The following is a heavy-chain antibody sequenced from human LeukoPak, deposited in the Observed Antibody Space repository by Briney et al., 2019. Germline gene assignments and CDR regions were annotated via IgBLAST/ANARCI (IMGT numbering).Heavy chain of an antibody. CDR2: IYYSGST. CDR1: GGSISSYY. V-gene: IGHV4-59*01. D-gene: IGHD3-10*01. J-gene: IGHJ4*02. CDR3: AREGGEVRTLDY. Sequence: KTSETLSLTCTVSGGSISSYYWSWIRQPPGKGLEWIGYIYYSGSTNYNPSLKSRVTISVDTSKNQFSLKLTSVTAADTAVYYCAREGGEVRTLDYWGQGTLVTVSS.